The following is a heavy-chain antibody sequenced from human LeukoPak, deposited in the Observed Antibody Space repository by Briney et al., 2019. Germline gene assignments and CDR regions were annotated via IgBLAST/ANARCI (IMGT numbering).Heavy chain of an antibody. CDR1: GGSISSYY. D-gene: IGHD3-16*01. V-gene: IGHV4-34*01. Sequence: PSETLSLTCTVSGGSISSYYWSWIRQPPGKGLEWIGEINHSGSTNYNPSLKSRVTISVDTSKNQFSLKLSSVTAADTAVYYCAREDDALDYWGQGTLVTVSS. J-gene: IGHJ4*02. CDR2: INHSGST. CDR3: AREDDALDY.